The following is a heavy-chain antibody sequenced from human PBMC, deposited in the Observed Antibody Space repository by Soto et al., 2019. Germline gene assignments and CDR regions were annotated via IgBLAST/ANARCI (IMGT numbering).Heavy chain of an antibody. D-gene: IGHD1-26*01. J-gene: IGHJ3*02. CDR3: AKVGSHSGSHYDAFDI. CDR2: ISGSDSRT. V-gene: IGHV3-23*01. CDR1: GFTFISYA. Sequence: EVQLLESGGGLVQPGGSLRLSCAASGFTFISYAMNWVRQAPGKGLEWVSAISGSDSRTYYADSMKGRFTISRDNSKNTLYLQLNSLRAEDTAVYYCAKVGSHSGSHYDAFDIWGQGTMVTVSS.